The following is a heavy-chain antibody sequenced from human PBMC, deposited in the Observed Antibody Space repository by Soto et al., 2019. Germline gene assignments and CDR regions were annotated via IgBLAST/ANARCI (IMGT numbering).Heavy chain of an antibody. CDR1: GCTFSTYS. V-gene: IGHV3-21*01. Sequence: GCLRLACVVSGCTFSTYSIDWVRQAPGKGLEWVSSISSSGNIYYADSVKGLFTISGDNAKNPLSLQMNSLRAEDTAVYYCAREYNAGPQAYGLDVWGQGTLVTVSS. D-gene: IGHD1-20*01. CDR2: ISSSGNI. J-gene: IGHJ6*02. CDR3: AREYNAGPQAYGLDV.